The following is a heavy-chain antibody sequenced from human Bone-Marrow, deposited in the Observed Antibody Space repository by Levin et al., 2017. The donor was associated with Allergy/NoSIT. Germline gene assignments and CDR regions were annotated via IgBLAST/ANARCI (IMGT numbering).Heavy chain of an antibody. CDR1: GGSVNSGGSY. Sequence: PSETLSLTCTVSGGSVNSGGSYWSWIRQHPGKGLEWIGYMLGSGSAYYNPSLKSRVTISVDTSKSQFSLNVTSLTAADTAVYYCARDTHGSGSYFRYWGQGTLVTVSS. D-gene: IGHD3-10*01. V-gene: IGHV4-31*03. J-gene: IGHJ4*02. CDR2: MLGSGSA. CDR3: ARDTHGSGSYFRY.